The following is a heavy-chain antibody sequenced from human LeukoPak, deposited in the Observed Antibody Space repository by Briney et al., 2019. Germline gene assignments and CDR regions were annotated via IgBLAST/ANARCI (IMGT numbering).Heavy chain of an antibody. CDR3: ARVVSSSWDYYYYMDV. Sequence: SETLSLTCSVSGGSISSYYWSWIRQPPGKGLEWIGYIYYSGSTNYNPSLKSRVTISVDTSKNHFSLKLYSVTAADTAVYYCARVVSSSWDYYYYMDVWGKGTTVTISS. V-gene: IGHV4-59*01. D-gene: IGHD6-13*01. CDR1: GGSISSYY. J-gene: IGHJ6*03. CDR2: IYYSGST.